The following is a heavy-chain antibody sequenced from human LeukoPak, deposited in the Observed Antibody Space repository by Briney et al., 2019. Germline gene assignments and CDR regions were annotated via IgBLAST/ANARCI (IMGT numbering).Heavy chain of an antibody. D-gene: IGHD3-3*01. CDR1: GGSISSSSYY. J-gene: IGHJ4*02. Sequence: PSETLSFTCTVSGGSISSSSYYWGWIRQPPGKGLEWIGSIYYSGSTYYNPSLKSRVTISVDTSKNQFSLKLSSVTAADTAVYYCASLLYDFWSGYQFDYWGQGTLVTVSS. V-gene: IGHV4-39*01. CDR3: ASLLYDFWSGYQFDY. CDR2: IYYSGST.